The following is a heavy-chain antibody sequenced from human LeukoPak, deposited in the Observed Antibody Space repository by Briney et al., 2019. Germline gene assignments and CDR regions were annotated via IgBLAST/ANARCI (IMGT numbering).Heavy chain of an antibody. CDR2: INPNSGDT. Sequence: GASVKVSCKASGYTFTDYYMHWVRQSPGQGLEWMGWINPNSGDTNYAEKFQGRVTMTRDTSISTAYMELSRLTSDDTAVYYCARGRCSGVGCYLVDCWGQGTLVTVSS. CDR1: GYTFTDYY. D-gene: IGHD2-15*01. CDR3: ARGRCSGVGCYLVDC. V-gene: IGHV1-2*02. J-gene: IGHJ4*02.